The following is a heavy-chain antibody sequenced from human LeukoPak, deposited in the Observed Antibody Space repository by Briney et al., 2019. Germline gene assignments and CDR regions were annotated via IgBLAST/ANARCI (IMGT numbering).Heavy chain of an antibody. CDR1: GYSISSGYY. CDR2: IYHSGST. D-gene: IGHD1-1*01. V-gene: IGHV4-38-2*02. J-gene: IGHJ5*02. Sequence: SETLSLTCTVSGYSISSGYYWGWIRQPPGKGLEWIGSIYHSGSTYYNPSLKSRVTISVDTSKNQFSLKLSSVTAADTAVYYCARGLQPTGTTGNWFDPWGQGSLVTVSS. CDR3: ARGLQPTGTTGNWFDP.